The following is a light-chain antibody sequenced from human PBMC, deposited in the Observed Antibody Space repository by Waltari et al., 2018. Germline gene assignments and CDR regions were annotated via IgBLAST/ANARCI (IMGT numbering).Light chain of an antibody. CDR1: TTHIVNNY. V-gene: IGLV1-47*01. CDR3: VTWDDSLGGYYV. CDR2: RDS. Sequence: QSVLTQSPSASGTPGQGIAISCSLCTTHIVNNYLFWFQQLPGTAPKLLIYRDSQRPSGVPDRFSGSKSGTSASLAISGLRSEDEADYYCVTWDDSLGGYYVFGTGTKVTVL. J-gene: IGLJ1*01.